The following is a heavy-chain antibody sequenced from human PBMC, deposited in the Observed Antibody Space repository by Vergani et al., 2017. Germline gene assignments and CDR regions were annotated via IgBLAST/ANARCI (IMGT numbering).Heavy chain of an antibody. CDR2: ISSSSSYI. Sequence: EVQLVESGGGLVKPGGSLRLSCAASGFTFSSYSMNWVRQAPGKGLEWVSSISSSSSYIYYADSGKGRFTISRDNAKNSLYLQMKSLRAEDTAVYYCSRLAGYSSGWSDYWGQGTLVTVSS. CDR3: SRLAGYSSGWSDY. J-gene: IGHJ4*02. CDR1: GFTFSSYS. V-gene: IGHV3-21*01. D-gene: IGHD6-19*01.